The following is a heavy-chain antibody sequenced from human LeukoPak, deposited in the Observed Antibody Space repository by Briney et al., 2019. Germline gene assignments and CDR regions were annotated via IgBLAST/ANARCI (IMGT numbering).Heavy chain of an antibody. J-gene: IGHJ4*02. CDR2: ISGSGGST. D-gene: IGHD1-1*01. CDR1: GFTFSSYA. V-gene: IGHV3-23*01. CDR3: VRESTFSGTTHSFDY. Sequence: SGGSLRLSCAASGFTFSSYAMSWVRQAPGKGLEWVSAISGSGGSTYYADSVKGRFTISRDNAKNTLYLQMNSLRAEDTAVYYCVRESTFSGTTHSFDYWGQGTLVTVSS.